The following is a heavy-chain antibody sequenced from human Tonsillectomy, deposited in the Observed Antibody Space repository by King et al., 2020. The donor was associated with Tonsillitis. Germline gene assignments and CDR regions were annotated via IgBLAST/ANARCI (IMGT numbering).Heavy chain of an antibody. Sequence: QLVQSWPEVTKPGASVKVSCKASGYTFTDYYIHWVRQAPGQGLEWMGWINPDSGDPNYAQKFQGRVIMTRDTSIITAYMELSSLRSDDTAVYYCARSAKYSSSWYYFWGQGALVTVSS. CDR3: ARSAKYSSSWYYF. CDR1: GYTFTDYY. J-gene: IGHJ4*02. D-gene: IGHD6-13*01. V-gene: IGHV1-2*02. CDR2: INPDSGDP.